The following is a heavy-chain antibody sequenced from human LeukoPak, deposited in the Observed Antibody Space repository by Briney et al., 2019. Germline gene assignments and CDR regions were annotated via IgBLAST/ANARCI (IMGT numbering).Heavy chain of an antibody. CDR1: GDSINTYY. D-gene: IGHD3-9*01. CDR3: ARVSGLTGYFNDAFDI. CDR2: IYYSGST. Sequence: SETLSLTCTVSGDSINTYYWSWIRQPPGKGLEWIGYIYYSGSTNYNPSLKSRVTISVDTSKNQFSLKLSSVTAADTAVYYCARVSGLTGYFNDAFDIWGQGTMVTVSS. V-gene: IGHV4-59*01. J-gene: IGHJ3*02.